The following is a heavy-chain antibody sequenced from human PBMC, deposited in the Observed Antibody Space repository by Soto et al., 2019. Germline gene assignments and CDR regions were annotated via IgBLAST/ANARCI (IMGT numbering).Heavy chain of an antibody. V-gene: IGHV4-34*01. CDR3: ARGWGGDY. Sequence: QVQLQQWGAGLLKPSETLSLTCAVYGGSFSGYYWSWIRQPPGKGLEWIGEINHSGSTNYNPSLKIRVTISVDTSKNQFSLKLSSVTAADTAVYYCARGWGGDYWGQGTLVTVSS. D-gene: IGHD3-16*01. CDR1: GGSFSGYY. J-gene: IGHJ4*02. CDR2: INHSGST.